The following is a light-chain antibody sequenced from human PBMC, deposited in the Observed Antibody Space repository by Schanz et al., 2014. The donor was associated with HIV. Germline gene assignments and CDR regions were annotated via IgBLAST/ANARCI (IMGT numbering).Light chain of an antibody. CDR3: QQYTTYAYT. Sequence: DIQMTQSPSAMSASVGDRVTITCRASQGINNYLAWFQQKPGKVPQRLIYAASSLQSGVPSRFIGSGSGTEFTLTISSLQPDDFATYYCQQYTTYAYTFGQGTRVEIK. CDR2: AAS. CDR1: QGINNY. J-gene: IGKJ2*01. V-gene: IGKV1-17*03.